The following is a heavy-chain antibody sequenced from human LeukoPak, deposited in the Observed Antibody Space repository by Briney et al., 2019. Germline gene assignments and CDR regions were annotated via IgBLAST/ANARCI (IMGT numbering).Heavy chain of an antibody. CDR2: IYTSGST. D-gene: IGHD1-26*01. J-gene: IGHJ4*02. Sequence: SETLSLTCTASGGSISSYYWSWIRQPAGKGLEWIGRIYTSGSTNYNPSLKSRVTMSVDTSKNQFSLKLSSVTAADTAVCYCARGGLKWELLPARARKSYYFDYWGQGTLVTVSS. CDR1: GGSISSYY. V-gene: IGHV4-4*07. CDR3: ARGGLKWELLPARARKSYYFDY.